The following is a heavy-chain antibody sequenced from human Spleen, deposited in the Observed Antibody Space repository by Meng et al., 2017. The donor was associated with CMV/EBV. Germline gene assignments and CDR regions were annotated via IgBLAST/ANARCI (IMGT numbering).Heavy chain of an antibody. CDR1: GFTFDDYA. CDR2: ISWNSGRI. Sequence: GGSLRLSCAASGFTFDDYAMHWVRQAPGKGLEWVSGISWNSGRIGYADSVKGRFTISRDNAKNSLYLQMNSLRAEDMALYYCAKAYYDSDAFHIWGQGTMVTVSS. V-gene: IGHV3-9*03. J-gene: IGHJ3*02. D-gene: IGHD3-22*01. CDR3: AKAYYDSDAFHI.